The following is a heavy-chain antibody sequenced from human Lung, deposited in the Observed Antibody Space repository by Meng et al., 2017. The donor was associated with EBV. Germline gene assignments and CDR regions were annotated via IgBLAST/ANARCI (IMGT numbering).Heavy chain of an antibody. D-gene: IGHD3-10*01. CDR3: ARGTPGRSYSDY. CDR1: AYHVSPYG. CDR2: FVNNEDT. J-gene: IGHJ4*02. V-gene: IGHV1-18*01. Sequence: KPVASVGFSSHASAYHVSPYGSRFLRHAPGPRLEWMLWFVNNEDTYCAQKYQGRVTMTTDTHTSTAFMELRSLRADDTAVYDCARGTPGRSYSDYWGQGTLVTVSS.